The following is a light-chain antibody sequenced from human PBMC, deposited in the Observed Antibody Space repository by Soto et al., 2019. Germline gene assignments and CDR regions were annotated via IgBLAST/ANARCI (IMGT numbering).Light chain of an antibody. CDR1: QIVTNNY. V-gene: IGKV3-20*01. CDR2: GAS. CDR3: QQYATSPYT. J-gene: IGKJ2*01. Sequence: DIVLTQSPGTLSFSPGDRATLSCRASQIVTNNYLAWYQHRPGQAPRLLSYGASSRAAGIPDRFTGRGSGTDFTLTIKRVEPEDFAVYYCQQYATSPYTFGRGVWLDI.